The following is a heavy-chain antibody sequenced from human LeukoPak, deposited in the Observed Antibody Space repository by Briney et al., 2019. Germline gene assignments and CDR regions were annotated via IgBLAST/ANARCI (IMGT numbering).Heavy chain of an antibody. CDR2: INSDGSST. CDR3: ARVEGVLQYYYGMDV. V-gene: IGHV3-74*01. Sequence: GGSLRLSCAASGFTFSNYWMHWVRQVAGQGLVWVSRINSDGSSTNYADSVKGRFTMSRDNAKNMVYLQMDSLRAEDTAVYYCARVEGVLQYYYGMDVWGQGTTVTVS. J-gene: IGHJ6*02. CDR1: GFTFSNYW. D-gene: IGHD1-1*01.